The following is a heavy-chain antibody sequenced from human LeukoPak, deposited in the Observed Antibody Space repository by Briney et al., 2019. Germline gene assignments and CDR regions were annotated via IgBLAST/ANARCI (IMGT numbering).Heavy chain of an antibody. Sequence: SETLSLTCTVPGGSISSYYWSWIRQPPGKGLEWIGYIYYSGSTNYNPSLKSRVTISVDTSKNQFSLKLSSVTAADTAVYYCARGNHLHWYFDLWGRGTLVTVSS. V-gene: IGHV4-59*01. CDR2: IYYSGST. CDR3: ARGNHLHWYFDL. D-gene: IGHD1-14*01. CDR1: GGSISSYY. J-gene: IGHJ2*01.